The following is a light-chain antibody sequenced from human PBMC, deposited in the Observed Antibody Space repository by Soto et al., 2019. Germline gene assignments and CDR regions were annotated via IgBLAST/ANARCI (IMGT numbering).Light chain of an antibody. CDR1: SSDVGGYNS. J-gene: IGLJ1*01. V-gene: IGLV2-14*01. CDR3: TSYTSSSTTV. CDR2: DVT. Sequence: QSAPTQPASVSGSPGQSITISCTGTSSDVGGYNSVSWYRQYPGKAPKLIIFDVTDRPSGISTRFSGSKSGNTASLTISGLQAEDEAVFYCTSYTSSSTTVFGTGTKLTVL.